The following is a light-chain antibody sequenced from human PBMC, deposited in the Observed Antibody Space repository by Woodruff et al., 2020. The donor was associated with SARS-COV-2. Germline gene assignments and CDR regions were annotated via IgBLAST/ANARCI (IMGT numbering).Light chain of an antibody. CDR2: EVT. CDR3: SSFTSTSTLV. CDR1: SSDVGSYNL. J-gene: IGLJ3*02. V-gene: IGLV2-14*02. Sequence: PGQSITISCTGTSSDVGSYNLVSWYQQHPGKVPKLMIYEVTNRPSGVSNRFSGSKSGNTASLTISGLQAEDEADYFCSSFTSTSTLVF.